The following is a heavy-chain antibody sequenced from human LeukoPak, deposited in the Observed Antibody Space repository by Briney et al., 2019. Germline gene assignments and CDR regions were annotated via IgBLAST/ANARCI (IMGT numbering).Heavy chain of an antibody. CDR1: GFTFSSYA. D-gene: IGHD3-22*01. CDR3: AKWGYDTYDSSGYYPPGFDY. CDR2: ISGSGGST. V-gene: IGHV3-23*01. Sequence: PGGSLRLSCAASGFTFSSYAMSWVRQAPGKGLEWVSAISGSGGSTYYADSVKGRFTISRDNSKNTLYLQMNSLRAEDTAVYYCAKWGYDTYDSSGYYPPGFDYWGQGTLVSVSS. J-gene: IGHJ4*02.